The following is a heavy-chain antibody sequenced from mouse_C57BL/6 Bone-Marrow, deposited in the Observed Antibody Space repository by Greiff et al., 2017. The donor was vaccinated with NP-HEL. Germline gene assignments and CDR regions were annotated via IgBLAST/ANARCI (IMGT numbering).Heavy chain of an antibody. J-gene: IGHJ3*01. CDR3: ARYPFAY. Sequence: QVQLQQPGAELVKPGASVKLSCKASGYTFTSYWMQWVKQRPGQGLEWIGEIDPSDSYTNYNQKFKGKAILTVDTSSSTAYMQLSSLTSEDSAVYYCARYPFAYWGQGTLVTVSA. CDR2: IDPSDSYT. V-gene: IGHV1-50*01. CDR1: GYTFTSYW.